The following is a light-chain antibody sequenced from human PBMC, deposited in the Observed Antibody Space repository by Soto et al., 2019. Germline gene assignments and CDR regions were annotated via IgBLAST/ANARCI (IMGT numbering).Light chain of an antibody. J-gene: IGKJ5*01. V-gene: IGKV4-1*01. CDR3: QQYHSEPIT. CDR2: WAS. CDR1: QSVLSTSNNKNY. Sequence: DFVMTQSLDSLAVSLGERATINCKSSQSVLSTSNNKNYLAWFQHKPGQPPKLVIYWASVRASGVPDRFSGSGSGTDFTLTISSLQAEDVAVYYCQQYHSEPITFGQGTRLEI.